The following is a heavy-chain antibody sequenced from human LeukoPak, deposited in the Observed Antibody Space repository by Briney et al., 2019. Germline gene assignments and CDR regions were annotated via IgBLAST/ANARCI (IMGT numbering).Heavy chain of an antibody. Sequence: PSETLSLTCTVSGGSISSYYWSWIRQPPGKGLEWIGYIYYGGSTNYNPSLKSRVTISVDTSKNQSSLKLSSVTAADTAVYYCARHGDYGNYYYYGMDVWGQGTTVTVSS. CDR2: IYYGGST. D-gene: IGHD4-17*01. CDR3: ARHGDYGNYYYYGMDV. CDR1: GGSISSYY. J-gene: IGHJ6*02. V-gene: IGHV4-59*08.